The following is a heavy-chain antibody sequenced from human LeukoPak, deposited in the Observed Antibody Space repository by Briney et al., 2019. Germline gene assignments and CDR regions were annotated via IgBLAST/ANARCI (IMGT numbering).Heavy chain of an antibody. CDR2: IKQDGSEK. V-gene: IGHV3-7*01. CDR1: GFTFSSYW. CDR3: ARVKAYGSGSYRFVDV. D-gene: IGHD3-10*01. Sequence: GGSLRLSCAASGFTFSSYWMSWVRQAPGKGLEWVANIKQDGSEKYYVDSVKGRFTISRDNAKNSLYLQMNSLRAEDTAVYYCARVKAYGSGSYRFVDVWGQGTTVTVSS. J-gene: IGHJ6*02.